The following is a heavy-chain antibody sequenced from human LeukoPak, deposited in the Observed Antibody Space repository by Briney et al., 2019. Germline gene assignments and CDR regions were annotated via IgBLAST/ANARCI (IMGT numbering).Heavy chain of an antibody. CDR2: IYYSGST. CDR3: ARETTVTPGAFDI. CDR1: GFSISSDYY. Sequence: SETLSLTCIVSGFSISSDYYWSWIRQPPGKGLEWIGYIYYSGSTNYNPSLKSRVTISVDTSKNQFSLKLSSVTAADTAVYYCARETTVTPGAFDIWGQGTMVTVSS. D-gene: IGHD4-17*01. J-gene: IGHJ3*02. V-gene: IGHV4-61*01.